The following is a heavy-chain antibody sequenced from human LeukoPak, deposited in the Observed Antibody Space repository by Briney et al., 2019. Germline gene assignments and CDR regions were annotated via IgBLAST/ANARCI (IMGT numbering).Heavy chain of an antibody. CDR2: ISGSGITT. D-gene: IGHD1/OR15-1a*01. CDR3: AKDEQPGGG. Sequence: GGSLRPSCAASGFPFSTFAMNWVRQAPGKGLEWVSAISGSGITTHYVDSVKGRFTISRDNSKNTLYLQMNSLRAEDTAVYYCAKDEQPGGGRGRGTLVTVSS. J-gene: IGHJ2*01. V-gene: IGHV3-23*01. CDR1: GFPFSTFA.